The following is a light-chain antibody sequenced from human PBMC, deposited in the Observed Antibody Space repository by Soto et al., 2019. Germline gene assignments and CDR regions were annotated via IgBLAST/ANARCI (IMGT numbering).Light chain of an antibody. CDR3: CSYAGVHTYV. J-gene: IGLJ1*01. CDR2: DVN. V-gene: IGLV2-11*01. CDR1: HSDIGTYNS. Sequence: QSALTQPRSVSGSPGQSVTISCTGAHSDIGTYNSVSWYQQHPDKAPKLIIYDVNKRPSGVPDRFSGSKSGNTASLTISGLQEDDEADYCCCSYAGVHTYVFGSGTKVTVL.